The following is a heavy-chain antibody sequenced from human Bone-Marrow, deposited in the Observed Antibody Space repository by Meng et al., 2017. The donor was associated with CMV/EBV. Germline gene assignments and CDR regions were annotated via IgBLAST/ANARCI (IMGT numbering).Heavy chain of an antibody. CDR3: ARDAPVITPHHDAFDV. CDR2: IDNDGSTT. CDR1: GFTFSNYW. V-gene: IGHV3-74*01. Sequence: GGSLRLSCAASGFTFSNYWMHWLRQVPGKGLEWVSRIDNDGSTTDYADSVKGRFTIPRDNAKNTLYLQMNSLRGEDTAVYYCARDAPVITPHHDAFDVWGQGTLVTVSS. D-gene: IGHD4-23*01. J-gene: IGHJ3*01.